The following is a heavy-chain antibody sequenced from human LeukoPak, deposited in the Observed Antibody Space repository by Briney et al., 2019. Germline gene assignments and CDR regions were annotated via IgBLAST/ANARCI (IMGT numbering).Heavy chain of an antibody. D-gene: IGHD6-13*01. CDR3: ARNAFGDIAAAGNLRYYYYYMDV. Sequence: GASVKVSCKASGYTFTGYYMHWVRQAPGQGLEWMGWINPNSGGTNYAQKFQGRVTMTRDTSISTAYMELSSLRSEGTAVYYCARNAFGDIAAAGNLRYYYYYMDVWGKGTTVTISS. V-gene: IGHV1-2*02. J-gene: IGHJ6*03. CDR1: GYTFTGYY. CDR2: INPNSGGT.